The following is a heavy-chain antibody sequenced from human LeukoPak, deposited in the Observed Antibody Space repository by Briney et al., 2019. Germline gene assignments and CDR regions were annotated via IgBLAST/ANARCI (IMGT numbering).Heavy chain of an antibody. J-gene: IGHJ4*02. CDR2: IYTSGCT. Sequence: SETLSLTCTVSGGSISSYYWSWIRQPAGKGLEWIGRIYTSGCTNYNPSLKSRVTMSVDTSKNQFSLKLSSVTAADTAVYYCAREPYGDQTPHFDYWGQGTLVTVSS. V-gene: IGHV4-4*07. CDR1: GGSISSYY. CDR3: AREPYGDQTPHFDY. D-gene: IGHD4-17*01.